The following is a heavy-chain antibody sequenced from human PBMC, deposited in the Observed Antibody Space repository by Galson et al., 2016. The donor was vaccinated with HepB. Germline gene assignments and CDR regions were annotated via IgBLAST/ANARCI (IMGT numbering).Heavy chain of an antibody. CDR1: GGTFSTSA. D-gene: IGHD2-2*01. Sequence: SVKVSCKASGGTFSTSAIIWVRQAPGQGLEWMGWISGYNGITNYAQMLQGRVTMTTDTSTATAFMELRSLGSDDTAVYYCARDKSPIVVVPGANSYYYYYGMDVWGEGTTVTVSS. CDR2: ISGYNGIT. CDR3: ARDKSPIVVVPGANSYYYYYGMDV. J-gene: IGHJ6*04. V-gene: IGHV1-18*01.